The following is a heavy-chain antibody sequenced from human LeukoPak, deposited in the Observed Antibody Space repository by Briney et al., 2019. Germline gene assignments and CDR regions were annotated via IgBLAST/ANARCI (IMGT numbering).Heavy chain of an antibody. Sequence: GGSLRLSCAASGFTFDDYAMHWVRQAPGKGLEWVSGISWNSGNIGYVDSLKGRFTISRDNAKNSLYLQMNSLRPEDTALYYCAKDIGSSAWQVFDYWGQGTLVTVS. J-gene: IGHJ4*02. CDR3: AKDIGSSAWQVFDY. D-gene: IGHD6-19*01. V-gene: IGHV3-9*01. CDR1: GFTFDDYA. CDR2: ISWNSGNI.